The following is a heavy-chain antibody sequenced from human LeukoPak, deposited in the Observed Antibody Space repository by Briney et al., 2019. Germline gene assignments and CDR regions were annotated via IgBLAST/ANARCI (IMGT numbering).Heavy chain of an antibody. J-gene: IGHJ4*02. V-gene: IGHV3-20*04. CDR1: GFTFDDYG. CDR2: ITWNGGST. Sequence: PGGSLRLSCAASGFTFDDYGMSWVRQAPGKGLEWVSGITWNGGSTSYADSVKGRFTVSRDNAKNSVYLQMNSLRAEDTALYYCARFVAGRDYVWGSYRYPDYWGQGTLVTVSS. CDR3: ARFVAGRDYVWGSYRYPDY. D-gene: IGHD3-16*02.